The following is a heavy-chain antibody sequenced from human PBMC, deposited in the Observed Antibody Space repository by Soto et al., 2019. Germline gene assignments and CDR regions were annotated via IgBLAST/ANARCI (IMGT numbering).Heavy chain of an antibody. CDR1: GYTFTDYF. J-gene: IGHJ3*02. CDR3: ASETSMTALDM. D-gene: IGHD2-21*01. CDR2: VNPNSGGT. V-gene: IGHV1-2*04. Sequence: ASVKVSCKASGYTFTDYFLHWVRQAPGQGLEWMGWVNPNSGGTSYAQKFKDWVTMTRDTSINTAYMELRRLRSDDTALYFCASETSMTALDMWGQGTMVTCSS.